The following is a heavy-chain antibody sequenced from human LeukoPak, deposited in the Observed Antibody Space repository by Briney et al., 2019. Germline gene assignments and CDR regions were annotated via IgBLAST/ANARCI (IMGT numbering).Heavy chain of an antibody. CDR1: GYSISSGYY. J-gene: IGHJ4*02. V-gene: IGHV4-38-2*02. CDR2: IYHSGST. CDR3: ARDVAARPDYFDY. D-gene: IGHD6-6*01. Sequence: SETLSLTCTVSGYSISSGYYWGWIRPPPGKGLEWIGIIYHSGSTYYNPSLKSRVTISVDTSKNQFSLKLSSVTAADTAVYYCARDVAARPDYFDYWGQGTLVTVSS.